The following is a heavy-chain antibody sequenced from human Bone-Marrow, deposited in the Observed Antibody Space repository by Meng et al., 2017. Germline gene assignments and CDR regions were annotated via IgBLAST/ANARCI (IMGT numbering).Heavy chain of an antibody. CDR3: ARDSQAPSGWDYYYYYGMDV. CDR2: IIPILGIA. V-gene: IGHV1-69*04. D-gene: IGHD1-26*01. CDR1: GGTFSSYT. Sequence: SAKVSCKASGGTFSSYTISWVRQAPGQGLEWMGRIIPILGIANYAQKLQGRVTITSDNSTSTAYMELSSLRSEDTAVYYCARDSQAPSGWDYYYYYGMDVWGQGTTVTVSS. J-gene: IGHJ6*02.